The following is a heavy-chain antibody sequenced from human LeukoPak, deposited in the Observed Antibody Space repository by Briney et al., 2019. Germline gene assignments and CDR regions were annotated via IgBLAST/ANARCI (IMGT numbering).Heavy chain of an antibody. Sequence: GGSLRLSCAASGFTFDEYGMTWVRQAPGKGLEWVAVISYDGSNKYYADSVKGRFTISRDNSRNTLYLQMNSLRAEDTALYYCAKGYRKGRWLPLDYWGQGTLVTVSS. CDR1: GFTFDEYG. J-gene: IGHJ4*02. CDR2: ISYDGSNK. D-gene: IGHD5-24*01. V-gene: IGHV3-30*04. CDR3: AKGYRKGRWLPLDY.